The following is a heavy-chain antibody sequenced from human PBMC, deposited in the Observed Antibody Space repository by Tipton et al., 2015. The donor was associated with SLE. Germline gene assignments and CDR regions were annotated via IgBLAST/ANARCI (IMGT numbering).Heavy chain of an antibody. CDR1: GGPISSHY. CDR3: AGAWQGYCSGGTCYVLDY. D-gene: IGHD2-15*01. CDR2: ISYSETT. V-gene: IGHV4-59*11. Sequence: TLSLTCTVSGGPISSHYWSWLRQPPGKGLEWIGYISYSETTNYNPSLKSRVTISVDTSKNQFSLKLRSVTAADTAVYYCAGAWQGYCSGGTCYVLDYWGQGTLVTVSS. J-gene: IGHJ4*02.